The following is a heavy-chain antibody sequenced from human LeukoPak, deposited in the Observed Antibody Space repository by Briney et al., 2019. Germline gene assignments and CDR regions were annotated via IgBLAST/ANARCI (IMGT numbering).Heavy chain of an antibody. J-gene: IGHJ3*02. CDR3: ASLAAAGRNAFDI. Sequence: GASVKVSCKASGYTFTSYYMHWVRQAPGQGLEWMGIIDPSGGSTSYAQKFQGRVTMTRDTSTSTVYMELSSLRSEDTAVYYCASLAAAGRNAFDIWGQGTMVTVSS. V-gene: IGHV1-46*01. CDR1: GYTFTSYY. CDR2: IDPSGGST. D-gene: IGHD6-13*01.